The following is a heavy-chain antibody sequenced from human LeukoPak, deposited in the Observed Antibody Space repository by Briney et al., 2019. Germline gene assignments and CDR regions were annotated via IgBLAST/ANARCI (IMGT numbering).Heavy chain of an antibody. V-gene: IGHV3-74*03. CDR3: ATEADTAMLDY. CDR2: IKGDGTIT. Sequence: PGGSLRLCCAAPGFTFSTYWMHWVRQAPGKGLVWVSRIKGDGTITTYADSVRGRFTISRDNAKNTLYLQMNSLRAEDTAVYYCATEADTAMLDYWGQGTLVTVSS. D-gene: IGHD5-18*01. CDR1: GFTFSTYW. J-gene: IGHJ4*02.